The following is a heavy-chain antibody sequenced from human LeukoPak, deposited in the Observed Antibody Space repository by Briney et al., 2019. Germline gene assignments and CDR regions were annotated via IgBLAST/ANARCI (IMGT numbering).Heavy chain of an antibody. CDR1: GFSVSRTY. CDR2: IYSGGKV. CDR3: AGRHCSDGGCYFAGADPFDY. J-gene: IGHJ4*02. D-gene: IGHD2-15*01. Sequence: PGGSLRLSCAASGFSVSRTYMSWVRQAPGKGLEWVSVIYSGGKVYYIDPVKGRFTISRDTSKNTLYLQMHSLRAEDTAVYFCAGRHCSDGGCYFAGADPFDYWGQGTLVTVSS. V-gene: IGHV3-53*01.